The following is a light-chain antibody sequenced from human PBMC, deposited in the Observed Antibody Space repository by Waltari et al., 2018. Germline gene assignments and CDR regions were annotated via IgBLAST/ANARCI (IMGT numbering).Light chain of an antibody. Sequence: EIVFTQSPATLSLSPGERATLSCRASQSVRSFLAWYQHKPGKAPSLLIYEASKRATGVPARFSGGGSGRDVFIRIISLEPEDFAVYYCQQCDNWPPLTFGGGTKVE. CDR3: QQCDNWPPLT. CDR2: EAS. J-gene: IGKJ4*02. CDR1: QSVRSF. V-gene: IGKV3-11*02.